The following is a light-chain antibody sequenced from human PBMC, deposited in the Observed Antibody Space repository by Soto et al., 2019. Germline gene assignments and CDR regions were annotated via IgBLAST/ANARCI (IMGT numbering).Light chain of an antibody. V-gene: IGKV3-20*01. CDR2: GAS. J-gene: IGKJ2*01. CDR1: QSVDSY. CDR3: QQYGSSPYT. Sequence: EIVLTQSPGTLSLSPGERASLSCGASQSVDSYLAWYQQKPGQAPRLVIYGASNRATGIPDRVSGSGSGTSFTLTISRLEPQDVAVYYCQQYGSSPYTFGQGTKLEIK.